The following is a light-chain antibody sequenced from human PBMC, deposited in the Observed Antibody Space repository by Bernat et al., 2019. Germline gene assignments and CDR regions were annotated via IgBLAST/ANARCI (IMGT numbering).Light chain of an antibody. CDR1: SSDVGGYNY. CDR3: CSYAASYTWV. Sequence: QSALTQPRSVSGSPGQSVTISCTGTSSDVGGYNYVSWYQQHPGKAPKLMIYDVSKRPSGVPDRFSGSKSGNTASLTISGLQAEAEADYSCCSYAASYTWVFGGGTKLPVL. J-gene: IGLJ3*02. CDR2: DVS. V-gene: IGLV2-11*01.